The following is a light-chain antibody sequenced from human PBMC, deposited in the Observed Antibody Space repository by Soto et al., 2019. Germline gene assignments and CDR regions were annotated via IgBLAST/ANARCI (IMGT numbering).Light chain of an antibody. V-gene: IGKV3-15*01. CDR3: QHYNNWPPWT. CDR1: QSVSSN. CDR2: GAS. Sequence: EIVLTPSPATLSVSPVERATLSCRASQSVSSNLAWYQQKRGQAPRLLIYGASTRATGIPARFSGSGSGREFTLTISSLQSEDFAVYYCQHYNNWPPWTFGQGTKVDIK. J-gene: IGKJ1*01.